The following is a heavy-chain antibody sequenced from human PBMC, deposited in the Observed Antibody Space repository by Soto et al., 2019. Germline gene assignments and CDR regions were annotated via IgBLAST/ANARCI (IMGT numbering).Heavy chain of an antibody. V-gene: IGHV4-61*01. CDR1: GGSFKSGSYS. D-gene: IGHD3-22*01. Sequence: SETLSLTCTVSGGSFKSGSYSWSWIRQPPGKGLEWIGYVYHTGRTSYNPSLKSRVSISMDTSKNQFSLNMDPVDTATYYCALQFRSSGYSWAFDPWGQGTLVTVSS. CDR3: ALQFRSSGYSWAFDP. J-gene: IGHJ5*02. CDR2: VYHTGRT.